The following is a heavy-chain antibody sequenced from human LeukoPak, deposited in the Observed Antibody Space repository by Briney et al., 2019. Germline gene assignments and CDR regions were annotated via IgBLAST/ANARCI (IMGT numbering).Heavy chain of an antibody. D-gene: IGHD1-26*01. V-gene: IGHV1-46*01. CDR2: INPSGGST. CDR1: GYTLTSNY. Sequence: ASVKVSCKVSGYTLTSNYMHWVRQAPGQGLEWMGIINPSGGSTTYAQKFQGRVTMTRDTSTSTVHMELSSLRSEDTAVYYCAREWVSGYYYGMDVWGQGTTVTVSS. CDR3: AREWVSGYYYGMDV. J-gene: IGHJ6*02.